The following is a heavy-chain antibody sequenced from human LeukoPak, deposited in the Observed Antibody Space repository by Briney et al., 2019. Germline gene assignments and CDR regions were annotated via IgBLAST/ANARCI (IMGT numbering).Heavy chain of an antibody. CDR2: ISGSGGST. J-gene: IGHJ3*02. Sequence: GGSLRLSCVASGFTFSSYAMSWVRQAPGKGLEWVSAISGSGGSTYYADSVKGRFTISRDNSKNTLYLQMNSLRAEDTAVYYCVRTRNDYGDPYDAFDIWGQGTMVTVSS. D-gene: IGHD4-17*01. CDR3: VRTRNDYGDPYDAFDI. CDR1: GFTFSSYA. V-gene: IGHV3-23*01.